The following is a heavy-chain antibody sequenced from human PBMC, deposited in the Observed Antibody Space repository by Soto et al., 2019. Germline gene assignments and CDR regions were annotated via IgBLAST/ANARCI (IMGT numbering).Heavy chain of an antibody. CDR2: ISGSGGST. CDR3: AKRTVGWYFDF. D-gene: IGHD4-17*01. Sequence: EVQLLESGGGLVQPGGSLRLSCAASGFTFSSYAMNWVRQAPGKGLEWVSVISGSGGSTYYADAVKGRFTISRDNYKNTLYLQMNSLRAEDTAVYYCAKRTVGWYFDFWGRGTLVTVSS. V-gene: IGHV3-23*01. J-gene: IGHJ2*01. CDR1: GFTFSSYA.